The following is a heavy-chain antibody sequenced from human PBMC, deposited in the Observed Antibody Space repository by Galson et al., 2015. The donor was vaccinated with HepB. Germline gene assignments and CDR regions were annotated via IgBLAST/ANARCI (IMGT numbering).Heavy chain of an antibody. D-gene: IGHD4-17*01. CDR2: FSSSSSYI. CDR3: AREPYGDYAYCSYGSDV. J-gene: IGHJ6*02. Sequence: SLRLSCAASGFIFSSYSMNWVRQAPGKGLEWVSSFSSSSSYIYYADSVKGRFTISRDNAKNSLYLQMNSLRAEDTAVYYCAREPYGDYAYCSYGSDVWGQATTCTVSS. CDR1: GFIFSSYS. V-gene: IGHV3-21*01.